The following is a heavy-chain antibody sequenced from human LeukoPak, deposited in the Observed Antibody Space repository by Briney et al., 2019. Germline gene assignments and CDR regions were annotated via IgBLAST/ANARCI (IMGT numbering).Heavy chain of an antibody. D-gene: IGHD6-13*01. CDR2: IKQDGSEK. CDR3: ARVGGLHQLTRIDY. CDR1: RFTFSSYG. J-gene: IGHJ4*02. V-gene: IGHV3-7*03. Sequence: PGGSLRLSCAASRFTFSSYGMHWVRQAPGKGLEWVANIKQDGSEKYYVDSVKGRFTISRDNAKNSLYLQMNSLRAEDTALYYCARVGGLHQLTRIDYWGQGTLVTVSS.